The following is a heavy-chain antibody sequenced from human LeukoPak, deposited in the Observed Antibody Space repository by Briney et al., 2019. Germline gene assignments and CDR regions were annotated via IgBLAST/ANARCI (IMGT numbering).Heavy chain of an antibody. CDR2: IYTSGST. Sequence: SETLSLTCAVSGGSISSGGYSWSWIRQPPGKGLEWIGRIYTSGSTNYNPSLKSRVTMSVDTSKNQFSLKLSSVTAADTAVYYCAREGVVVPAAMDYYYYYYGMDVWGQGTTVTVSS. J-gene: IGHJ6*02. V-gene: IGHV4-61*02. D-gene: IGHD2-2*01. CDR3: AREGVVVPAAMDYYYYYYGMDV. CDR1: GGSISSGGYS.